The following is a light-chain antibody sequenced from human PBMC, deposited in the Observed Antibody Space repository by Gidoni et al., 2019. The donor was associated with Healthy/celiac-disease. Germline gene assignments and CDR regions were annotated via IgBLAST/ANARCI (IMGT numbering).Light chain of an antibody. CDR2: DAS. J-gene: IGKJ4*01. CDR1: QSVSSY. V-gene: IGKV3-11*01. CDR3: QQRSNWWST. Sequence: EIVLTHSPATLSLSPGERATLSCRASQSVSSYLAWYQQKPGQAPRLLIYDASNRATGIPARFSGSGSGTDFTLTISSLEPEDFAVYYCQQRSNWWSTFXGXTKVEIK.